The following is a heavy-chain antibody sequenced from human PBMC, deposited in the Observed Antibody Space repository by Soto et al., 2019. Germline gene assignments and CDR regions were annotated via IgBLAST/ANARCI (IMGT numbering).Heavy chain of an antibody. CDR2: INHSGST. CDR3: ARGVLMFTMVRGVKGFDY. CDR1: AGSFSGYY. V-gene: IGHV4-34*01. D-gene: IGHD3-10*01. J-gene: IGHJ4*02. Sequence: QLQLQQWGEGLLKPSETLSLTCAVYAGSFSGYYWCWIRQPPGKGLEWIGEINHSGSTNYNPSLKIRVTISIDTSKNQFSLKLSSVTAADAAVYSCARGVLMFTMVRGVKGFDYWGQGTLVTVSA.